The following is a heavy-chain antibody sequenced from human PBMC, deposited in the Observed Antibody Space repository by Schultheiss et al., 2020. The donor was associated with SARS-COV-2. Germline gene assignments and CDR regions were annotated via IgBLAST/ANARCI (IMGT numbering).Heavy chain of an antibody. V-gene: IGHV3-74*01. D-gene: IGHD6-19*01. CDR3: ARERSSGWSNYYMDV. CDR1: GFTFSNFG. Sequence: GGSLRLSCAASGFTFSNFGMHWVRQAPGKGLVWVSRINSDGSSTSYADYVKGRFTISRDNAKNTLYLQMNSLRAEDTAVYYCARERSSGWSNYYMDVWGKGTTVTVSS. CDR2: INSDGSST. J-gene: IGHJ6*03.